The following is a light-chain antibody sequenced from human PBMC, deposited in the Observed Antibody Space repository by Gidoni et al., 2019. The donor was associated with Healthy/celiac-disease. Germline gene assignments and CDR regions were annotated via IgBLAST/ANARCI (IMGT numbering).Light chain of an antibody. Sequence: QSVLTQPPPVSGAPGQRVTISCTGSSSNIGAGYDVHWYQQLPGTAPQLLIYGTSNRPSGVPNRFSGSKSGTSASLAITGLQAEDEADYYCQSYDSSLSGSRVFGGGTKLTVL. V-gene: IGLV1-40*01. CDR3: QSYDSSLSGSRV. CDR1: SSNIGAGYD. CDR2: GTS. J-gene: IGLJ3*02.